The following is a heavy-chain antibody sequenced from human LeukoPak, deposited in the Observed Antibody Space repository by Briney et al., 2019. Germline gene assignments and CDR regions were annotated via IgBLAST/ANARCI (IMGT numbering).Heavy chain of an antibody. CDR3: ATMGCIAAAAPEYFQH. V-gene: IGHV4-59*08. D-gene: IGHD6-13*01. CDR2: IYYSGST. Sequence: SETLSLTCTVSGGSISSYYWSWIRQPPGKGLEWIGYIYYSGSTNYNPSLKSRVTISVDTSKNQFSLKLSSVTAADTAVYYCATMGCIAAAAPEYFQHWGQGTLVTVSS. CDR1: GGSISSYY. J-gene: IGHJ1*01.